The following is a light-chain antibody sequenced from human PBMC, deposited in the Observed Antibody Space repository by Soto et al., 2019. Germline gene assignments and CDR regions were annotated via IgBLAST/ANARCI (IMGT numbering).Light chain of an antibody. V-gene: IGKV3-11*01. CDR3: QQRSNWPIT. Sequence: EIVLTLSPATLSLSPGERATLSCRTSQSVSSYFAWYQQKLGRAPRLLSYDAFYRATGIPARFIDSGSGTDFTLTISSLEPEDFAVYYCQQRSNWPITVGQGTRLEIK. CDR2: DAF. J-gene: IGKJ5*01. CDR1: QSVSSY.